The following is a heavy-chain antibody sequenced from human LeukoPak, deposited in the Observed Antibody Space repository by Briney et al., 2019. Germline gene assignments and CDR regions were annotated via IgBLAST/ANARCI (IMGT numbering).Heavy chain of an antibody. V-gene: IGHV3-23*01. CDR3: AKDSDYYGSGSYFDY. D-gene: IGHD3-10*01. CDR2: ISGRGGST. Sequence: SGWALRLSCAATGFSFSSEAMRWVGQAPGKGLEWVSAISGRGGSTYYADSVKGRFTISRDNSKNTLYLQMNSLRAEDTAVYYCAKDSDYYGSGSYFDYWGQGTLVTVSS. J-gene: IGHJ4*02. CDR1: GFSFSSEA.